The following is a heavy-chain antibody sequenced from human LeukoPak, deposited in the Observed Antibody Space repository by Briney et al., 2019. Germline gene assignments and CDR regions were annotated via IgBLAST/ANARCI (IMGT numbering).Heavy chain of an antibody. CDR1: GFTFSDYG. D-gene: IGHD3-10*01. CDR3: ATSGSETCLNYYYYYMDV. Sequence: GRSLRLSCAASGFTFSDYGMHWVRQAPGKGLEWVAVIWYDASGKYYADSVRGRFTISRDNSKNMLYLQMKSLRAEDTAVYYCATSGSETCLNYYYYYMDVWGAGTSVTVSS. V-gene: IGHV3-33*01. J-gene: IGHJ6*03. CDR2: IWYDASGK.